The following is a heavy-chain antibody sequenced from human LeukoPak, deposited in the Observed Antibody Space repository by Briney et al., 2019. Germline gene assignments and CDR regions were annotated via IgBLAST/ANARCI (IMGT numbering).Heavy chain of an antibody. J-gene: IGHJ4*02. Sequence: ASVKVSCKASGYTFTSYDINWVRPATGQGLEWMGWMNPNSGNTGYAQKFQGRVTMTRNTSISTAYMELSSLRSEDTAVYYCARGTLAVASEFDYWGQGTLVTVSS. D-gene: IGHD6-19*01. CDR3: ARGTLAVASEFDY. CDR2: MNPNSGNT. V-gene: IGHV1-8*01. CDR1: GYTFTSYD.